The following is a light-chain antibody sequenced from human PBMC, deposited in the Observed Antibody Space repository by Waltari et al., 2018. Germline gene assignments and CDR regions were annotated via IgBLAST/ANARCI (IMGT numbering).Light chain of an antibody. CDR3: QQYYFTPYT. CDR1: QYISDS. CDR2: AAS. J-gene: IGKJ2*01. V-gene: IGKV1-NL1*01. Sequence: DIQMTQSPSSQSASVGDRVTITCRASQYISDSLAWYQQKPGKAPKLLLSAASRLKSGVPPRFSGSASGTVYTLTISNLQPDDFATYYCQQYYFTPYTFGQGTKLEIK.